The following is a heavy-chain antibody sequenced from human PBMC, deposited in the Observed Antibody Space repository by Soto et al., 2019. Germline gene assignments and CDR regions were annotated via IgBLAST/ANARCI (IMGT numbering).Heavy chain of an antibody. Sequence: QVQLVQSGAEVKKPGSSVKVSCKASGGTFSSLAISWVRQAPGQGLEWMGGLVPVFGTANYAQKFQGRVTTTADTSTRTSYLELGSLRSEDTAVYYSARSPGVLHYWGQGTLVTVSS. V-gene: IGHV1-69*06. CDR1: GGTFSSLA. D-gene: IGHD3-10*01. CDR2: LVPVFGTA. CDR3: ARSPGVLHY. J-gene: IGHJ4*02.